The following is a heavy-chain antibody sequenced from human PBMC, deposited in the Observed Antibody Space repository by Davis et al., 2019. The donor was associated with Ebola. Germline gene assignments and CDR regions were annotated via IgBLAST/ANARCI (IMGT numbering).Heavy chain of an antibody. CDR3: ASDYGDYGEGHFDY. CDR1: GYTFTSYA. V-gene: IGHV1-3*01. J-gene: IGHJ4*02. Sequence: AVSVKVSCKASGYTFTSYAMHWVRQAPGQRLEWMGWINAGNGNTKYSQKFQGRVTITRDTSASTAYMELSSLRSEDTAVYYCASDYGDYGEGHFDYWAQGTLVTVSS. D-gene: IGHD4-17*01. CDR2: INAGNGNT.